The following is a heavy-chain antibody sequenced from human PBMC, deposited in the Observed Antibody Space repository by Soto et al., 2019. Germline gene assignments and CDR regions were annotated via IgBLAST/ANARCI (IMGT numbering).Heavy chain of an antibody. CDR3: AKLGGYCSGGSCYHAAAFDI. CDR1: GFTFSSYA. CDR2: ISGSGGST. Sequence: LRLSCAASGFTFSSYAMSWVRQAPGKGLEWVSAISGSGGSTYYADSVKGRFTISRDNSKNTLYLQMNSLRAEDTAVYYCAKLGGYCSGGSCYHAAAFDIWGQGTMVTVSS. J-gene: IGHJ3*02. D-gene: IGHD2-15*01. V-gene: IGHV3-23*01.